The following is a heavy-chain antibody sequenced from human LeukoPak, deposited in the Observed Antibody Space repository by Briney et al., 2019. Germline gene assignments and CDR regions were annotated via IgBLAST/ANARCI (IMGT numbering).Heavy chain of an antibody. CDR3: AREPRAPGINMVRGAYYYMDV. CDR2: IYTSGST. D-gene: IGHD3-10*01. V-gene: IGHV4-61*02. CDR1: GGSISSGSYY. Sequence: PSQTLSLTCTVSGGSISSGSYYWSWIRQPAGKGLEWIGRIYTSGSTNYNPSLKSRVTISVDTSKNQFSLKLSSVTAADTAVYYCAREPRAPGINMVRGAYYYMDVWGKGTTVTISS. J-gene: IGHJ6*03.